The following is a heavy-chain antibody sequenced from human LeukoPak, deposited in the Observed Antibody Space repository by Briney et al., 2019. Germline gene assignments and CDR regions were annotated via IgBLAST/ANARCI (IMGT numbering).Heavy chain of an antibody. J-gene: IGHJ6*02. Sequence: PSETLSLTCTVSGVSISSYYWSWIRQPPGKGLDWIGYIYYSGSTNYNPSLKSRVTISVDTSKNQFSLKLSSVTAADTAVYYCARLYYGSGTYPPYGMDVWAKGPRSPSP. CDR3: ARLYYGSGTYPPYGMDV. V-gene: IGHV4-59*08. CDR1: GVSISSYY. D-gene: IGHD3-10*01. CDR2: IYYSGST.